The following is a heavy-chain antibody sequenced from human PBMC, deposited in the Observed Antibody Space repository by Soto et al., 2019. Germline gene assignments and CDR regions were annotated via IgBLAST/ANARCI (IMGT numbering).Heavy chain of an antibody. J-gene: IGHJ3*02. CDR3: ARDVSPGSSSLYLDAFEI. CDR2: INRDGSKK. CDR1: GFTLSAYW. D-gene: IGHD6-13*01. Sequence: EVQLEESGGDLVQPGGSLRLSCAASGFTLSAYWMTWVRQAPGKGLEWVANINRDGSKKSYLDSVRGRFTISRDNVGNSLYLRMDSPRADDTALYYCARDVSPGSSSLYLDAFEIWGQGTMVTVSS. V-gene: IGHV3-7*05.